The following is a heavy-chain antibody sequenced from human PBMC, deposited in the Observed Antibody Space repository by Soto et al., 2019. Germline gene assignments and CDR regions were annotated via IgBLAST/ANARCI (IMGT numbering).Heavy chain of an antibody. CDR3: AHTYPLYDSSGLDY. J-gene: IGHJ4*02. CDR1: GFSLSTSGVG. V-gene: IGHV2-5*02. Sequence: QITLKESGPTLVKPTQTLTLTCTFSGFSLSTSGVGVGWIRQPPGKALEWLALIYWDDDKRYSPSLKSRLTIPKDTSKNQVVLTMTNMDPVDTATYYCAHTYPLYDSSGLDYWGQGTLVTVSS. CDR2: IYWDDDK. D-gene: IGHD3-22*01.